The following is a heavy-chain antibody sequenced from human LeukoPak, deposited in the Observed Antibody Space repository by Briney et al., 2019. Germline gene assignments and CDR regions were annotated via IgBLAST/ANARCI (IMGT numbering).Heavy chain of an antibody. CDR3: ARDGGGSYYGDAFDI. Sequence: GGSLRLSCAASGFTFSNYAMHWVRQTPGKGLEWVAFVSYDGSWDSHSDSVKGRFTISRDNSKNTLYLQMNSLRAEDTAVYYCARDGGGSYYGDAFDIWGQGTMVPVSS. CDR2: VSYDGSWD. J-gene: IGHJ3*02. CDR1: GFTFSNYA. V-gene: IGHV3-30*07. D-gene: IGHD3-10*01.